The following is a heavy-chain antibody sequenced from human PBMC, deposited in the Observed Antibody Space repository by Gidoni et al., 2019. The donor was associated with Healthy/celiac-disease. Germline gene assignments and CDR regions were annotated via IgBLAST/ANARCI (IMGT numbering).Heavy chain of an antibody. V-gene: IGHV3-23*01. CDR2: ISGSGGST. CDR3: ANRPSHYYGSGSPGFFDY. D-gene: IGHD3-10*01. J-gene: IGHJ4*02. CDR1: GFTFSSYA. Sequence: EVQLLESGGGLVQPGGSLRLSCAASGFTFSSYAMSWVRQAPGKGLEWVSAISGSGGSTYYADSVKGRFTISRDNSKNTLYLQMNSLRAEDTAVYYCANRPSHYYGSGSPGFFDYWGQGTLVTVSS.